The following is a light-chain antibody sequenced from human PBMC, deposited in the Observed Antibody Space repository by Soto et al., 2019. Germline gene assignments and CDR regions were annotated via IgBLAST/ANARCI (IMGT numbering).Light chain of an antibody. CDR2: EVS. CDR1: SSDIGTYKY. J-gene: IGLJ1*01. V-gene: IGLV2-14*01. Sequence: QSALTQPASVSGSPGHSVSIACTGTSSDIGTYKYVSWYQQHPGKAPKLMIYEVSNRPSGVSDRFSGSKSGNTASLTISGLQHEDEADYYCISYKSGTTSYVFGNGTKVTVL. CDR3: ISYKSGTTSYV.